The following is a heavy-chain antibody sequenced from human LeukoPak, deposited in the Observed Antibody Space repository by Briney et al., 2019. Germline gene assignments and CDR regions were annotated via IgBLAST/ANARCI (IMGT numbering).Heavy chain of an antibody. CDR3: ARQAYDFWSGYYTAAEYFQH. D-gene: IGHD3-3*01. CDR2: IYYSGST. V-gene: IGHV4-39*01. J-gene: IGHJ1*01. CDR1: GGSISSSSYY. Sequence: SETLSPTCTVSGGSISSSSYYWGWIRQPPGKGLEWIGSIYYSGSTYYNPSLKSRVTVSVDTSKNQFSLKLSSVTAADTAVYYCARQAYDFWSGYYTAAEYFQHWGQGTLVTVSS.